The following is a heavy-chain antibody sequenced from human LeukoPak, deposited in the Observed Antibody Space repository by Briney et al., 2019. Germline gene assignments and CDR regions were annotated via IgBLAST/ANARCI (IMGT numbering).Heavy chain of an antibody. CDR1: GGSISSGDYY. J-gene: IGHJ4*02. CDR2: IYYSGST. D-gene: IGHD3-16*02. V-gene: IGHV4-30-4*01. Sequence: SQTLSLTCTVSGGSISSGDYYWSWIRQPPGKGLEWIGYIYYSGSTYYNPSLKSRVTISVDTSKNQFSLKLSSVTAADTAVYYCARANYVWRSYRFLDYWGQGTLVTVSS. CDR3: ARANYVWRSYRFLDY.